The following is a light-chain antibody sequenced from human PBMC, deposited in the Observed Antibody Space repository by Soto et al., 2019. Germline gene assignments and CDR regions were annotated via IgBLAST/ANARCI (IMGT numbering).Light chain of an antibody. CDR3: SSYRSDSTPV. Sequence: QSVLTQPASVSGSPGQSITISCAGTNSDIGAYNFVSWYQQLPGKAPKLIIYEVSHRPSGISSRFSGSKSGNSASLSISGLQPDDESYYYCSSYRSDSTPVFGGGTKLTVL. J-gene: IGLJ3*02. CDR2: EVS. V-gene: IGLV2-14*01. CDR1: NSDIGAYNF.